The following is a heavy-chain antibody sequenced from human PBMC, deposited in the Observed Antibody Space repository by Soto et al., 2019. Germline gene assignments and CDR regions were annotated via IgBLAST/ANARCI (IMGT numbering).Heavy chain of an antibody. J-gene: IGHJ4*02. D-gene: IGHD3-22*01. Sequence: EVQLVESGGGLVQPGGSLRLSCAGSGFTLSDHYIDWVRQAPGKGLEWVGRSRDKPQGYSTAYAASVKGRFTTYRNESKNSAYLKMNSLKTEETAVYYCVRATYFSDSSGYTRCLDYWGQGTLVTVAS. CDR2: SRDKPQGYST. CDR3: VRATYFSDSSGYTRCLDY. V-gene: IGHV3-72*01. CDR1: GFTLSDHY.